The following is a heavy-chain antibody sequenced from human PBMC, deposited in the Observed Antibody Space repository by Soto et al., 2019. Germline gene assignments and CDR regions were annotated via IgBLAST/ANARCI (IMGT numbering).Heavy chain of an antibody. CDR2: INPSGGST. CDR1: GYTFTNYY. CDR3: ARGLITMVRGERMPFDP. Sequence: GASVKVSCKASGYTFTNYYMHWVRQAPRQGLEWMGIINPSGGSTSYAQKFQGRVTMTRDTSTSTVYMELSSLRSEDTAVYYCARGLITMVRGERMPFDPWGQGTLVTVSS. V-gene: IGHV1-46*03. J-gene: IGHJ5*02. D-gene: IGHD3-10*01.